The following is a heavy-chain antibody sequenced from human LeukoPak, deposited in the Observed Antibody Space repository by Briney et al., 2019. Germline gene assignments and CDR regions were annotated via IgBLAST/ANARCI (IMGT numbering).Heavy chain of an antibody. CDR2: ISYDGSKI. J-gene: IGHJ4*02. CDR1: GFTFDDYA. V-gene: IGHV3-30*18. D-gene: IGHD3-10*01. CDR3: AKDRNYYGSGSYYSPDY. Sequence: GGSLRLSCAASGFTFDDYAMHWVRQAPGKGLEWVAVISYDGSKIYYADSVKGRFTISRDNSKNTLYVQMNTLRAEDTAVYYCAKDRNYYGSGSYYSPDYWGQGTLVIVSS.